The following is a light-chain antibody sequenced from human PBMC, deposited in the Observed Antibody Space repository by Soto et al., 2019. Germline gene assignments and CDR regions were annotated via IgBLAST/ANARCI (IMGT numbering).Light chain of an antibody. CDR1: SSDVGSYNG. CDR3: SLYTSSSTYV. Sequence: QSALTQPPSVSGSPGQSVTISCTGTSSDVGSYNGVSWYQQPPGTAPKLMIYEVSNRPSGVPDRFSGSKSGNTASLTISGLQAEDEADYYCSLYTSSSTYVFGTETKVTVL. CDR2: EVS. J-gene: IGLJ1*01. V-gene: IGLV2-18*01.